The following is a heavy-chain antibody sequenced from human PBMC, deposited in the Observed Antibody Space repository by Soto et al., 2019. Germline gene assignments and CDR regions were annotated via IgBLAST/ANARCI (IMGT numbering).Heavy chain of an antibody. J-gene: IGHJ4*02. CDR1: GFTFSRYG. D-gene: IGHD2-15*01. V-gene: IGHV3-33*01. Sequence: PGGSLRLPSAASGFTFSRYGLHWVRQAPGKGLEWVAVIWYDGSNKYYADSVKGRFTISRDNSKNTLYLQMNSLSAEHTAVFYCASFPMSSGGSWHEDYFDSWGQCTLVTFS. CDR3: ASFPMSSGGSWHEDYFDS. CDR2: IWYDGSNK.